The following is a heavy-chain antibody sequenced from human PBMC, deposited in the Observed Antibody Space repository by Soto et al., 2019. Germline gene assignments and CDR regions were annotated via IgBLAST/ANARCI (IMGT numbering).Heavy chain of an antibody. Sequence: PSSTXSLTGTLGNSSLGSFYFIVFRQPAGKGLEFIGRINTRWIINYHPSLTGRVRMSVDTSKNQFFLRLSSVTAAETGVYYCARGHHARSGYPHVAWGKGIKVTVSS. V-gene: IGHV4-4*07. J-gene: IGHJ4*02. CDR2: INTRWII. CDR3: ARGHHARSGYPHVA. CDR1: NSSLGSFY. D-gene: IGHD3-22*01.